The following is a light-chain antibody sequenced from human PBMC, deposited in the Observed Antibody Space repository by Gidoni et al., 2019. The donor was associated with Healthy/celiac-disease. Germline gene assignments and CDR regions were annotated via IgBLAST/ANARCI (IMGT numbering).Light chain of an antibody. CDR2: AAS. CDR3: LQSYRTPRT. CDR1: QSISSY. Sequence: DIQMTPSPSSLSASVGDGVTITCRASQSISSYLNWYQQKPGKAPKLLIYAASSLQGGVPSRFSGSGSGTDFTLTISSLQPEDFATYYCLQSYRTPRTFGQGTKLEIK. V-gene: IGKV1-39*01. J-gene: IGKJ2*01.